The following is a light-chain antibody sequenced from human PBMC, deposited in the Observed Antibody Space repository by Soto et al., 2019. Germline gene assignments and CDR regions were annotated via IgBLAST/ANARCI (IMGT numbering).Light chain of an antibody. J-gene: IGKJ3*01. V-gene: IGKV1-9*01. CDR2: AAS. Sequence: DIQLTQSPSFLSASVGDRVTITCRASQGISSYLAWYQQKPGKAPKLLIYAASTLQSGVPSRFSGSGSGTECALTISSLQPEDFATYYGQQLNSYPFFGPGTKVDIK. CDR3: QQLNSYPF. CDR1: QGISSY.